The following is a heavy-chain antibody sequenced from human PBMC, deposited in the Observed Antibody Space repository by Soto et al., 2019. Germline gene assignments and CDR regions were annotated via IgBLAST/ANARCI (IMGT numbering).Heavy chain of an antibody. CDR1: RSTFSSNT. J-gene: IGHJ5*02. CDR2: ISYDGSNK. CDR3: ARRRSESGSSCNHWLDP. D-gene: IGHD1-26*01. V-gene: IGHV3-30-3*01. Sequence: PGGSLRLSWAASRSTFSSNTMHWVRQAPGRWLEWVAAISYDGSNKYDADSVKGRFTISRDNSKSTLYLQMNSLSPEDTADYYCARRRSESGSSCNHWLDPWGQGTLVTVSS.